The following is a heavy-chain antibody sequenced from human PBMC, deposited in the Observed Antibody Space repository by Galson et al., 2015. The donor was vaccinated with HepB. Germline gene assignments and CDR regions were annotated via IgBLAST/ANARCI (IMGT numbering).Heavy chain of an antibody. V-gene: IGHV3-30*04. D-gene: IGHD5-12*01. CDR2: ISYDGSNK. CDR3: ARRGYSGYVDY. Sequence: SLRLSCAASGFTFSSYAMHWVRQAPGKGLEWVAVISYDGSNKYYADSVKGRFTISRDNSKNTLYLQMNSLRAEDTAVYYCARRGYSGYVDYWGQGTLVTVSS. CDR1: GFTFSSYA. J-gene: IGHJ4*02.